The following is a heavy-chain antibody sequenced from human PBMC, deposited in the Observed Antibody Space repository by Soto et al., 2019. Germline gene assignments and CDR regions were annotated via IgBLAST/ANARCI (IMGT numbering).Heavy chain of an antibody. CDR3: ARDYYGMDV. J-gene: IGHJ6*02. Sequence: SETLSLTCTVSGGSISSGGYSWTWIRQSPGKGLEWIGYTYQSGSAYYNPSLKSRVTISVDRSKNQFSLNLTSVTAADTAVYYCARDYYGMDVWGQGTTVTVS. CDR2: TYQSGSA. V-gene: IGHV4-30-2*06. CDR1: GGSISSGGYS.